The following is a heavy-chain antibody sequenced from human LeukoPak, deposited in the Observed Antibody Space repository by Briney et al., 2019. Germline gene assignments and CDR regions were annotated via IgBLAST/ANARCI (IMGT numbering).Heavy chain of an antibody. D-gene: IGHD6-19*01. CDR3: ARPAVAGPWFDP. CDR1: GYTFTSYD. CDR2: MNPNSGNT. J-gene: IGHJ5*02. Sequence: ASVKVSCKASGYTFTSYDINWVRQATGQGLEWMGWMNPNSGNTGCAQKFQGRVTITRNTSISTAYMELSSLRSEDTAVYYCARPAVAGPWFDPWGQGTLVTVSS. V-gene: IGHV1-8*03.